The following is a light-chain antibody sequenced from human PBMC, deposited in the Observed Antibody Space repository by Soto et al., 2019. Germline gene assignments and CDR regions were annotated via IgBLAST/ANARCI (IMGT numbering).Light chain of an antibody. V-gene: IGLV1-40*01. J-gene: IGLJ2*01. CDR3: QSYDSSLSGVV. CDR2: GNS. CDR1: SSNIGAGYD. Sequence: QPVLTQPPSVSGAPGQTVTISCTGSSSNIGAGYDVHWYQQLPGTAPKLLIYGNSNRPSGVPDRFSGSKSGTSASLAITGLHAEDEADYYCQSYDSSLSGVVFGGGTKLTVL.